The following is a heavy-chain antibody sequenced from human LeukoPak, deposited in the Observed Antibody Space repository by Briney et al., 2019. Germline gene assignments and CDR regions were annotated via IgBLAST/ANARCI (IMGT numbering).Heavy chain of an antibody. V-gene: IGHV1-69*13. CDR1: GGTFSSYV. J-gene: IGHJ5*02. CDR2: IIPIFGTA. D-gene: IGHD2-2*01. Sequence: PLASVKVSCKASGGTFSSYVISWVRQAPGQGLEWMGGIIPIFGTANYAQKFQGRVTITADEPTSTAYMELSSLRSEDTAVYYCARALLRYCSSTSCYWFDPWGQGTLVTVSS. CDR3: ARALLRYCSSTSCYWFDP.